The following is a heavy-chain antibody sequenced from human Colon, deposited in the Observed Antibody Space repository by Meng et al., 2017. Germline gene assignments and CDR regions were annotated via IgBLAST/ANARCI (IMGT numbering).Heavy chain of an antibody. V-gene: IGHV4-39*01. CDR2: INYSGTT. Sequence: QVQLQESGPGLVKPSEILSLTCSVLGGSLSSRTYHWGWIRQAPGKGLEWIGSINYSGTTYYHSSLKSRVTISVDTSKMQFSLRLTSVTSADMAVYYCARVNSDCGGVMCYKGWFDPWGQGTLVTVSS. CDR3: ARVNSDCGGVMCYKGWFDP. D-gene: IGHD2-21*01. CDR1: GGSLSSRTYH. J-gene: IGHJ5*02.